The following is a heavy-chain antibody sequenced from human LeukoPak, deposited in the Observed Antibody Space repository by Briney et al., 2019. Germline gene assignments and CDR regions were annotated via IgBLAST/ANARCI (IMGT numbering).Heavy chain of an antibody. CDR2: IYYSGST. Sequence: SETLSLTCTVSGGSISSSSYYWGWIRQPPGKGLEWIGSIYYSGSTYYNPSLKSRVTISVDTSKNQFSLKLSSVTAADTAVYYCARTKRLRSTSCCILFDYWGQGTLVTVSS. CDR1: GGSISSSSYY. J-gene: IGHJ4*02. V-gene: IGHV4-39*01. CDR3: ARTKRLRSTSCCILFDY. D-gene: IGHD2-2*01.